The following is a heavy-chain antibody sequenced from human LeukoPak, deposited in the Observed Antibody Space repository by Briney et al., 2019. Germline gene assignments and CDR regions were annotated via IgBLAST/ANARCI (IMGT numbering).Heavy chain of an antibody. D-gene: IGHD3-10*01. CDR3: ARVLLSQYYFDY. CDR2: IYHSGST. V-gene: IGHV4-30-2*01. CDR1: GGSISSGGYS. J-gene: IGHJ4*02. Sequence: SQTLSLTCAVSGGSISSGGYSWSWVRQPPGKGLEWIGYIYHSGSTYYNPSLKSRVTISVDRSKNQFSLKLSSVTAADTAVYYCARVLLSQYYFDYWGQGTLVTVSS.